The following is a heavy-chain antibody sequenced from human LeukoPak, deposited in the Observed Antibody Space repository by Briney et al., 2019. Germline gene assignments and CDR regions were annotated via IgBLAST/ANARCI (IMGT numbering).Heavy chain of an antibody. CDR1: GFTFSSYA. CDR2: ISGSGGST. J-gene: IGHJ1*01. V-gene: IGHV3-23*01. Sequence: TGGSLRLSCALSGFTFSSYAMSWVRQAPGKGLEWVSVISGSGGSTYYADSVKGRFTISRDNSKNTLYLQMNSLRAEDTAVYYCAKGIRRGYDSTNGYFQHWGQGTLVTVSS. CDR3: AKGIRRGYDSTNGYFQH. D-gene: IGHD3-22*01.